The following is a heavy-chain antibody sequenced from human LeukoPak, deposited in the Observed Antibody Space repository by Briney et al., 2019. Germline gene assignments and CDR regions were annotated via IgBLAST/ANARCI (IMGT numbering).Heavy chain of an antibody. CDR3: AKDRIVLMVYAISSFDY. Sequence: PRGSLRLSCAASGFTFSSYGMHWVRQAPGKGLEWVAFIRYDGSNKYYADSVKGRFTISRDNSKNTLYLQMNSLRAEDTAVYYCAKDRIVLMVYAISSFDYWGQGTLVTVSS. CDR1: GFTFSSYG. D-gene: IGHD2-8*01. CDR2: IRYDGSNK. V-gene: IGHV3-30*02. J-gene: IGHJ4*02.